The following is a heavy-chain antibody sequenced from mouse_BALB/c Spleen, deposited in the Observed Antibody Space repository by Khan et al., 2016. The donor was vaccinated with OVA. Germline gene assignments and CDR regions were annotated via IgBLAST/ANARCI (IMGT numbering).Heavy chain of an antibody. Sequence: VQIQQSGPDLEKPGASVKMSCKASGYSFTGYYMNWVKQSPGKSLECIGRINPNTGNTKYNQKFKGKVVFIVDTSSSTVYMELRSLTSEDSAVXYCARGYDFFAYWGQGTLVTVSA. J-gene: IGHJ3*01. CDR2: INPNTGNT. V-gene: IGHV1-26*01. CDR3: ARGYDFFAY. CDR1: GYSFTGYY. D-gene: IGHD2-14*01.